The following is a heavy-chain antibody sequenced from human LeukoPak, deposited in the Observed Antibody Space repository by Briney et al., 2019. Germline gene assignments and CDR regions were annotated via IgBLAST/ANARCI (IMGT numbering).Heavy chain of an antibody. CDR3: ARVVGATFFDAFDI. CDR2: ITYDGSNK. J-gene: IGHJ3*02. V-gene: IGHV3-30*04. D-gene: IGHD1-26*01. Sequence: QTGGSLRLSCAASGFTFSSYVLHWVRQAPGKGLEWVAVITYDGSNKYYADSVKGRFTISRDNSKNTLYLQMNSLRAEDTAVYYCARVVGATFFDAFDIWGQGTMVTVSS. CDR1: GFTFSSYV.